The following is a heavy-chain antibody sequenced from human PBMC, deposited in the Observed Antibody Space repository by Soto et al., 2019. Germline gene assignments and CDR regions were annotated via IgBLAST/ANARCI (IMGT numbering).Heavy chain of an antibody. CDR2: ISGSGGST. CDR3: AKGWSSRPYYFDY. D-gene: IGHD1-26*01. J-gene: IGHJ4*02. Sequence: LRLSCAASGFTFSSYAMSCVRQAPGKGLEWVSAISGSGGSTYYADSVKGRFTISRDNSRNTLYLQMNSLRAEDTAVYYCAKGWSSRPYYFDYWGQGTLVTVSS. CDR1: GFTFSSYA. V-gene: IGHV3-23*01.